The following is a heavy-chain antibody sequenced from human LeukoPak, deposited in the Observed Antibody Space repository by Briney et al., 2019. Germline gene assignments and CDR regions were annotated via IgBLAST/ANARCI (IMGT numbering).Heavy chain of an antibody. CDR3: ARDTCSGGSCYLD. J-gene: IGHJ4*02. CDR1: GFTFSSYS. CDR2: ISSSSSYI. D-gene: IGHD2-15*01. Sequence: PGGSLRLSCAASGFTFSSYSMNWVRQAPGKGLEWVSSISSSSSYIYYADSVKGRFTISRDNAKNSLYLQMNSLRAEDTAVYYCARDTCSGGSCYLDWGRGTLVTVSS. V-gene: IGHV3-21*01.